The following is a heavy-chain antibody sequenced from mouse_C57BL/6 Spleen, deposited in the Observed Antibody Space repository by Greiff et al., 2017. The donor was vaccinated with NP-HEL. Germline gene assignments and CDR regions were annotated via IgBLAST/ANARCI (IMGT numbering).Heavy chain of an antibody. D-gene: IGHD2-5*01. CDR2: INPNNGGT. CDR3: ASESNYVGDY. J-gene: IGHJ2*01. CDR1: GYTFTDYN. Sequence: EVQLQQSGPELVKPGASVKMSCKASGYTFTDYNMHWVKQSHGKSLEWIGYINPNNGGTSYNQKFKGKATLTVNKSSSTAYMELRSLTSEDSAVYYCASESNYVGDYWGQGTTLTVSS. V-gene: IGHV1-22*01.